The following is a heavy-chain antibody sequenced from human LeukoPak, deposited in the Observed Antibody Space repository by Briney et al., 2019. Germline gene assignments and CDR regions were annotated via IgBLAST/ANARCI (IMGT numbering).Heavy chain of an antibody. CDR3: ARDGPYSYDFDY. J-gene: IGHJ4*02. CDR1: GFTFRTYS. D-gene: IGHD5-18*01. Sequence: PGGSLRLSCAASGFTFRTYSMNWVRQAPGKGLEWVSSISSTSTYIYYADSVKGRFTISRDNAKNSLYLQMNSLRAKDTAVYYCARDGPYSYDFDYWGQGTLVTVSS. V-gene: IGHV3-21*01. CDR2: ISSTSTYI.